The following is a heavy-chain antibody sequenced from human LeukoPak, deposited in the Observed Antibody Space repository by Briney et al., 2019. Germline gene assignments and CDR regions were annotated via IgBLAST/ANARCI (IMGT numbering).Heavy chain of an antibody. V-gene: IGHV1-18*01. CDR1: GYTLSSYG. J-gene: IGHJ4*02. Sequence: ASLKVSCQASGYTLSSYGISWVRQAPGQGLEWMGWISAYNGNTNFAKAFPVRVTMTTDTSTSTASMELRSLRSDDTAVYYCARDQGIYNHRIIDSWGEGSLVTVSS. D-gene: IGHD5-12*01. CDR2: ISAYNGNT. CDR3: ARDQGIYNHRIIDS.